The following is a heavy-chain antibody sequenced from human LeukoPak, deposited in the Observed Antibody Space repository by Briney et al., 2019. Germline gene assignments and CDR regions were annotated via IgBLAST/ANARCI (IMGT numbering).Heavy chain of an antibody. Sequence: GGSLRLSCAASGFTFSNAWMSWVRQAPGKGLEWVGRIKSKTDGGTTDCAAPVKGRFTISRDDSKNTLYLRMNSLKTEDTAVYYCTTDFTWGSNDYWGQGTLVTVSS. CDR3: TTDFTWGSNDY. D-gene: IGHD7-27*01. V-gene: IGHV3-15*01. CDR1: GFTFSNAW. J-gene: IGHJ4*02. CDR2: IKSKTDGGTT.